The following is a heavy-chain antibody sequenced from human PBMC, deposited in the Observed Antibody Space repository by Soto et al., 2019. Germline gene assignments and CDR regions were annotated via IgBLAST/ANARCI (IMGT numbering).Heavy chain of an antibody. CDR1: GFILSDHY. Sequence: GGSLRLSCAASGFILSDHYMDWVRQAPGKGLEWVGRTRNKAKSYTTEYAASVKGRFTISRDDSQNSLYLQMNSLKTEDTAVYYCARTRYSGYDFDYWGQGTLVTVSS. V-gene: IGHV3-72*01. CDR2: TRNKAKSYTT. CDR3: ARTRYSGYDFDY. D-gene: IGHD5-12*01. J-gene: IGHJ4*02.